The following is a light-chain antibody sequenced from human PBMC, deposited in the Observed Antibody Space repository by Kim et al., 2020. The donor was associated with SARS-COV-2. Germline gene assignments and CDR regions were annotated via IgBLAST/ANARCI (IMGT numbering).Light chain of an antibody. CDR2: NNN. V-gene: IGLV1-44*01. CDR3: AAWDDSLNGVV. J-gene: IGLJ2*01. Sequence: ELTQPPSASGTPGQRVTISCSGSSSNIGSNTVNWYQQLPGTAPKVLMYNNNQGPSGVPDRFSGSKSGTSASLAISGLQSEDEADYYCAAWDDSLNGVVFGGGTKLTVL. CDR1: SSNIGSNT.